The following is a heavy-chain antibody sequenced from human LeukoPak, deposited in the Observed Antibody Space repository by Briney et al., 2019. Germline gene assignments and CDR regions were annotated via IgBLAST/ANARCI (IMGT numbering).Heavy chain of an antibody. CDR2: INPNTGGT. V-gene: IGHV1-2*02. D-gene: IGHD1-1*01. J-gene: IGHJ4*02. CDR1: GYTFTAYY. Sequence: GASVKVSCKASGYTFTAYYIHWVRQAPGQGLERMGWINPNTGGTNFAQRFQGRVTMTRDTSINTAYMELSSLRSDDTAMYYCAREGAPQLSSYFDHWGQGTLVTVSS. CDR3: AREGAPQLSSYFDH.